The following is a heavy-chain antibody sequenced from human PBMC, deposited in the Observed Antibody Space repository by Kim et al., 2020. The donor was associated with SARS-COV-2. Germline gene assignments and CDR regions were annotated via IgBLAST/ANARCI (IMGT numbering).Heavy chain of an antibody. CDR3: ARVMEMAVPGSKDSYTFYFDS. CDR1: GFTFSSYS. CDR2: ISGSSTYI. Sequence: GGSLRLSCTASGFTFSSYSMNWVRQAPGKGLEWVSSISGSSTYIYYADSMKGRFTVSRDNVKNSLFLQMSSLRAEDTAVYYCARVMEMAVPGSKDSYTFYFDSWGQGTLVTVSS. J-gene: IGHJ4*02. D-gene: IGHD6-19*01. V-gene: IGHV3-21*01.